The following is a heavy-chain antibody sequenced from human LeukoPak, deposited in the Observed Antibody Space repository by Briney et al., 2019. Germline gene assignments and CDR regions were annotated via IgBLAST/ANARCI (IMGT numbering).Heavy chain of an antibody. D-gene: IGHD5-24*01. V-gene: IGHV3-30*14. CDR3: ACRWLQLRY. J-gene: IGHJ4*02. CDR1: GFTFSSYA. Sequence: PGRSLRLSCAASGFTFSSYAMHWVRQAPGKGLEWVAVISYDGSNKYYADSVKGRFTISRDNSKNTLYLQMNSLRAEDTAVYYCACRWLQLRYWGQGTLVTVSS. CDR2: ISYDGSNK.